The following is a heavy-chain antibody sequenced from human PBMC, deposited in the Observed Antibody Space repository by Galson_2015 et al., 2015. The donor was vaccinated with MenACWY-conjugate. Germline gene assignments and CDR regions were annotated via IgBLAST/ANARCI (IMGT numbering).Heavy chain of an antibody. CDR3: ATYCSSPSCYANGAY. V-gene: IGHV3-74*01. D-gene: IGHD2-2*01. CDR1: GFTLSSNT. J-gene: IGHJ4*02. Sequence: LRLSCAASGFTLSSNTMNWVRQSPGKGLVWVSRINSDGSAADYADSVKGRFTISRDNAKNTLYLQMNSLRAEDTAVYYCATYCSSPSCYANGAYWGQGTLVTVSS. CDR2: INSDGSAA.